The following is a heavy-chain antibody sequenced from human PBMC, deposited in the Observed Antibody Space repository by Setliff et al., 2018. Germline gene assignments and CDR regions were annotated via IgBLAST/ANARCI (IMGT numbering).Heavy chain of an antibody. V-gene: IGHV5-51*01. Sequence: PGESLKISCEGSGYSFTRYWIGWVRQMPGKGLEWMGIIYPSDSDTRYSPSFQGQVTISADKSISTAYLQWSSLKATDTAMYYCARRQGANWGSDYYYGMDVWGQGTTVTVSS. J-gene: IGHJ6*02. CDR2: IYPSDSDT. D-gene: IGHD7-27*01. CDR3: ARRQGANWGSDYYYGMDV. CDR1: GYSFTRYW.